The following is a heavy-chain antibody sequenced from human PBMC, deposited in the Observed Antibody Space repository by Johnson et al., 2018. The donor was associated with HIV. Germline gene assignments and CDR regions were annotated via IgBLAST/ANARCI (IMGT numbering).Heavy chain of an antibody. Sequence: VLLLESGGVVVQPGGSLRLSCAASGFTFSRNAMTWVRQAPGKGPEWVSSISDSGGSTYYADSVKGRFTISRDTSKNMLYLQMNSLRPEDTAVYYCTRGSFTDDAFDVWGLGTMVTVSS. CDR1: GFTFSRNA. CDR3: TRGSFTDDAFDV. V-gene: IGHV3-23*01. J-gene: IGHJ3*01. CDR2: ISDSGGST. D-gene: IGHD1-26*01.